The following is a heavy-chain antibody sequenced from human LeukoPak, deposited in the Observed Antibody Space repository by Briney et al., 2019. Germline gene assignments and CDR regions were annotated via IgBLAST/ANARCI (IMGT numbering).Heavy chain of an antibody. Sequence: GGSLRLSCAASGFIFSDYGMSWVRQAPGKGLEWVSTIGGRGGSTYYADSVKGRFTISRDNSKNTLYLQMNSLRAEDTAVYYCAKVGIDGSGPFDHWGQGTLVTVSS. D-gene: IGHD3-10*01. CDR3: AKVGIDGSGPFDH. CDR2: IGGRGGST. CDR1: GFIFSDYG. V-gene: IGHV3-23*01. J-gene: IGHJ4*02.